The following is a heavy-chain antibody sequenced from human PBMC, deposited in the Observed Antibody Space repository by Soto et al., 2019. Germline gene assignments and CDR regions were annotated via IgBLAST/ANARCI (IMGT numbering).Heavy chain of an antibody. CDR2: INHSGST. Sequence: PSETLSLTCAVYGGSFSGYYWSWIRQPPGKGLEWIGEINHSGSTNYNPSLKSRVTISVDTSKNQFSLKLSSVTAADTAVYYCARELTNSRAHFDYWGQGTLVTVS. CDR3: ARELTNSRAHFDY. D-gene: IGHD1-1*01. V-gene: IGHV4-34*01. J-gene: IGHJ4*02. CDR1: GGSFSGYY.